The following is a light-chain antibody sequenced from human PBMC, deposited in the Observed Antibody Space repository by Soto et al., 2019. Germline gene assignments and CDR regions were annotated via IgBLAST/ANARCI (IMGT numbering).Light chain of an antibody. CDR2: ATS. CDR3: QQYNNWWT. J-gene: IGKJ1*01. V-gene: IGKV3-20*01. Sequence: EIVLTQSPGTLSLSPGERAILSCRASQSVTSSSLAWYQQKPGRAPRLLISATSIRATGIPDRFSGSGSGTDFTLTISRLEPEDFAVYYCQQYNNWWTFGQGTKVDI. CDR1: QSVTSSS.